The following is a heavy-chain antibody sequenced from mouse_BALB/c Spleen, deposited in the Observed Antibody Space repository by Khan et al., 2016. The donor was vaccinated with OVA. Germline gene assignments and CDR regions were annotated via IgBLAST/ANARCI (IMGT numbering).Heavy chain of an antibody. CDR3: ARAPYGNWAWFAY. CDR2: IYWDDDK. D-gene: IGHD2-10*02. J-gene: IGHJ3*01. Sequence: QVTLKESGPGILQPSQTLSLTCSLSGFSLSTAGMGVSWIRQPSGKGLEWLAHIYWDDDKRYNPSLMSRLTISKDTSSNQVFLKITSVDTADTATYYCARAPYGNWAWFAYWGQGTLVTVSA. CDR1: GFSLSTAGMG. V-gene: IGHV8-12*01.